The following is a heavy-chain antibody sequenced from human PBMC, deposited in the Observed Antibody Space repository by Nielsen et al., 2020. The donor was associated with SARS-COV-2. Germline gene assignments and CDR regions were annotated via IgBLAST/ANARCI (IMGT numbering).Heavy chain of an antibody. Sequence: GSLKISCAASGFTFTNAWMTWVRQAPGKGLEWVAQMSGSSSYIHYADSVKGRYTISKDSAKNSLYLQMNSLRAEDTAVYYCARVAGTPPVSYSYFDLWGRGTLVTVSS. J-gene: IGHJ2*01. CDR1: GFTFTNAW. D-gene: IGHD6-19*01. V-gene: IGHV3-21*05. CDR2: MSGSSSYI. CDR3: ARVAGTPPVSYSYFDL.